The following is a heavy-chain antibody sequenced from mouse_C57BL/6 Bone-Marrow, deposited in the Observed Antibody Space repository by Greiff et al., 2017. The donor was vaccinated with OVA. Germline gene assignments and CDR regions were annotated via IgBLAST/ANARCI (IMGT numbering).Heavy chain of an antibody. CDR3: ARGDGYYAMDY. D-gene: IGHD2-3*01. CDR1: GYTFTSYW. V-gene: IGHV1-50*01. Sequence: QVQLKQPGAELVKPGASVKLSCKASGYTFTSYWMQWVKQRPGQGLEWIGEIDPSDSYTNYNQKFKGKATLTVDTSSSTAYMQLSSLTSEDSAVYYCARGDGYYAMDYWGQGTSVTVSS. CDR2: IDPSDSYT. J-gene: IGHJ4*01.